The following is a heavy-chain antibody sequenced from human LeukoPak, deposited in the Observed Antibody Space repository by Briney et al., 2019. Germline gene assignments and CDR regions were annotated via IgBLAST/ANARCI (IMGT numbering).Heavy chain of an antibody. Sequence: ASVKVSCKASGYTFTSYGISWVRQAPEQGLEWMGWISAYNGNTNYAQKLQGRVTMTTDTSTSTAYMELRSLRSDDTAVYYCASTTTVTTGAYGFDYWGQGTLVTVSS. CDR3: ASTTTVTTGAYGFDY. D-gene: IGHD4-17*01. CDR1: GYTFTSYG. J-gene: IGHJ4*02. CDR2: ISAYNGNT. V-gene: IGHV1-18*01.